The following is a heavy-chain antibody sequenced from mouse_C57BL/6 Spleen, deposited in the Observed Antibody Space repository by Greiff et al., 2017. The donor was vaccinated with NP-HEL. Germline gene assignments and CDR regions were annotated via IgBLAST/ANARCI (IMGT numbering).Heavy chain of an antibody. J-gene: IGHJ3*01. CDR3: ARSWDVGAY. V-gene: IGHV1-50*01. CDR1: GYTFTSYW. D-gene: IGHD4-1*01. CDR2: IDPSDSYT. Sequence: QVQLQQPGAELVKPGASVKLSCKASGYTFTSYWMQWVKQRPGQGLEWIGEIDPSDSYTNYNQKFTGKATLTVDTSSSTAYMQLSSLTSEDSAVYYCARSWDVGAYWGQGTLVTVSA.